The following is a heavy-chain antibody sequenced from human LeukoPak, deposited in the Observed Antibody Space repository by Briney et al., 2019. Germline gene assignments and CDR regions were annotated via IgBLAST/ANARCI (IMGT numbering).Heavy chain of an antibody. V-gene: IGHV4-59*01. D-gene: IGHD1-26*01. CDR1: GVSSSSSY. J-gene: IGHJ5*02. CDR2: IYYSGTT. Sequence: PWETLSLTCSVSGVSSSSSYWRWIRQPPGKGLEWMGYIYYSGTTNYHPSLKSRVTMSIDTPKNQVSLKLSSLTAADPAVYYCARQYSIGPIGVWFDLSGQRTLGTVSS. CDR3: ARQYSIGPIGVWFDL.